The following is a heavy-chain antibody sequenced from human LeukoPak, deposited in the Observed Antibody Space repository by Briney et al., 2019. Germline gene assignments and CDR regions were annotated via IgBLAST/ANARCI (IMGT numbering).Heavy chain of an antibody. CDR1: GGSISSHY. CDR2: MFYGRRV. CDR3: ARGTTTAAYNWFDP. D-gene: IGHD4-11*01. Sequence: SETLSLTCTVSGGSISSHYWSWIRKPPGKGLGGIGYMFYGRRVTYNSSLKSRVTISVASSKNQFSLKLRSVTAADTAVYYCARGTTTAAYNWFDPWGQGTLVTVSS. J-gene: IGHJ5*02. V-gene: IGHV4-59*11.